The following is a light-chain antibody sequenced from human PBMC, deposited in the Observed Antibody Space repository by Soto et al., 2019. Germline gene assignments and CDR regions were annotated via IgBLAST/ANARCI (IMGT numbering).Light chain of an antibody. CDR3: MQGTHWRLP. CDR1: QSLVYSDGNTY. Sequence: DVVMTQSPLSLPVTLGQPASISCRSSQSLVYSDGNTYLNWFQQRPGQSPRRLIYKVSNRDSGVPDRLSGSGSGTDFTLRISRVEAEDVGVYYCMQGTHWRLPFGQGTKVEI. V-gene: IGKV2-30*01. J-gene: IGKJ1*01. CDR2: KVS.